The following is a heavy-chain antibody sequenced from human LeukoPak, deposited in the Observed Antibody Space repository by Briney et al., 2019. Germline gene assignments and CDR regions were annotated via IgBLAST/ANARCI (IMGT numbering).Heavy chain of an antibody. V-gene: IGHV3-48*01. CDR1: GFTFSSYS. CDR2: ISSSSSTR. J-gene: IGHJ4*02. CDR3: ARSSSSWFDY. D-gene: IGHD6-13*01. Sequence: GGSQRLSCAASGFTFSSYSMNWVRQAPGKGLEWVSHISSSSSTRYYADSVKGRFTISRDNSKNALYLQMNSLRAEDTAVYYCARSSSSWFDYWGQGTLVTVSS.